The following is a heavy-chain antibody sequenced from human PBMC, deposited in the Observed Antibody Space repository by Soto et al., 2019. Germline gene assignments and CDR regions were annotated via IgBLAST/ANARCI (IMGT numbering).Heavy chain of an antibody. V-gene: IGHV4-39*01. J-gene: IGHJ4*02. CDR2: IYYSGST. D-gene: IGHD1-26*01. Sequence: QLQLQESGPGLVKPSETLSLTCTVSVGSISSSSYYWGWIRQPPGKGLECIGTIYYSGSTYYNPSLKSRVTISVDTSKNQFSLRLSSVTAADTAVYSCARGGYDYWGQGTLVTVSS. CDR1: VGSISSSSYY. CDR3: ARGGYDY.